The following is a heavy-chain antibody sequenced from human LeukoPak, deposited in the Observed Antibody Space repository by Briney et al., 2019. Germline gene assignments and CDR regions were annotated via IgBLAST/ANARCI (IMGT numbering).Heavy chain of an antibody. D-gene: IGHD2-2*01. CDR2: IYYSGST. CDR1: GYSISSAYY. J-gene: IGHJ4*02. Sequence: PSETLSLTCTVSGYSISSAYYWGFIRQPPGKGLEWIGSIYYSGSTYYNPSLKSRVTISVDTSKNQFSLKLSSVTAADTAVYYCARASSSGDYWGQGTLVTVSS. V-gene: IGHV4-38-2*02. CDR3: ARASSSGDY.